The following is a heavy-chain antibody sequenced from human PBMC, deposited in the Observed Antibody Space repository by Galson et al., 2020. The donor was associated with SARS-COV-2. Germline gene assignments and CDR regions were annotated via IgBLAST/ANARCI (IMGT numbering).Heavy chain of an antibody. Sequence: GGSLRLSCAASGFTFSSYGMHWVRQAPGKGLEWVAVIWYDGSNKYYADSVKGRFTISRDNSKNTLYLQMNSLRAEDTAVYYCARDFGVEMATSYWGQGTLVTVSS. CDR3: ARDFGVEMATSY. D-gene: IGHD5-12*01. V-gene: IGHV3-33*01. CDR2: IWYDGSNK. CDR1: GFTFSSYG. J-gene: IGHJ4*02.